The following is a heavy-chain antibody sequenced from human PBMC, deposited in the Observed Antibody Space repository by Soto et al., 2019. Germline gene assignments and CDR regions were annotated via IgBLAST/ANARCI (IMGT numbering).Heavy chain of an antibody. CDR3: ARGYSSSYHWLDP. D-gene: IGHD6-13*01. V-gene: IGHV4-34*01. J-gene: IGHJ5*02. CDR1: GGSFSGYY. Sequence: PSETLSLTCAVYGGSFSGYYWSWIRQPPGKGLEWIGEINHSGSTNYNPSLKSRVTISVDTSKNQFSLKLSSVTAADTAVYYCARGYSSSYHWLDPWGQGTLVTVSS. CDR2: INHSGST.